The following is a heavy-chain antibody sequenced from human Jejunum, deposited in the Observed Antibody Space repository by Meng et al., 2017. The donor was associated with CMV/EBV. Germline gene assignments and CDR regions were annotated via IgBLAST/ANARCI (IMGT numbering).Heavy chain of an antibody. D-gene: IGHD3-3*01. J-gene: IGHJ4*02. CDR2: VYKSGTT. V-gene: IGHV4-39*07. CDR1: AASISSRSYY. Sequence: AASISSRSYYWAWLRQPPGKGLEWIASVYKSGTTYNNPSLRSRVTISMDTSNNQFSLDLRSVTAADTAVYYCARVMALWSTYYFDYWGQGKMVTVSS. CDR3: ARVMALWSTYYFDY.